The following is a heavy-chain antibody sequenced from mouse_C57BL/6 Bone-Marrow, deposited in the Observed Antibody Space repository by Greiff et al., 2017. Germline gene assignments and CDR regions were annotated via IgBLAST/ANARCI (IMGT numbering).Heavy chain of an antibody. V-gene: IGHV14-2*01. D-gene: IGHD1-1*01. CDR1: GFNITDYY. J-gene: IGHJ1*03. CDR2: IDPEDGET. CDR3: ARGYGSSYWYFEV. Sequence: EVKLQQSGAELVKPGASVKLSCTASGFNITDYYMHWVKQRTEQGLEWIGRIDPEDGETKYAPKFKGKATITADTSSNTAYLQLSSLTSEDTAVYYCARGYGSSYWYFEVWGTGTTGTVSS.